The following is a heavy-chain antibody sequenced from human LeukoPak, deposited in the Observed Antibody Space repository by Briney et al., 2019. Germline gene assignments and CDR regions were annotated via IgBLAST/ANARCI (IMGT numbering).Heavy chain of an antibody. J-gene: IGHJ6*04. CDR3: ARASYCSGGSCYSDDYYGMDV. V-gene: IGHV1-69*13. Sequence: RASVKVSCKASGGTFSSYAISWVRQAPGQGLEWMGGIIPIFGTANYAQKFQGRVTITADESTSTAYMEPSSLRSEDTAVYYCARASYCSGGSCYSDDYYGMDVWGKGTTVTVSS. CDR1: GGTFSSYA. D-gene: IGHD2-15*01. CDR2: IIPIFGTA.